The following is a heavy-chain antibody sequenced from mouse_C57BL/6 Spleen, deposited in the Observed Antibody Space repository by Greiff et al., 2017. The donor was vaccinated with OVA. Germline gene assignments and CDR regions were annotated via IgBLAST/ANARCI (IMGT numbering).Heavy chain of an antibody. D-gene: IGHD2-5*01. CDR1: GFTFSDYY. CDR3: ASDSNGYWYFDV. V-gene: IGHV5-12*01. Sequence: EVNVVESGGGLVQPGGSLKLSCAASGFTFSDYYMYWVRQTPEKRLEWVAYISNGGGSTYYPDTVKGRFTISRDNAKNTLYLQMSRLKSEDTAMYYCASDSNGYWYFDVWGTGTTVTVSS. CDR2: ISNGGGST. J-gene: IGHJ1*03.